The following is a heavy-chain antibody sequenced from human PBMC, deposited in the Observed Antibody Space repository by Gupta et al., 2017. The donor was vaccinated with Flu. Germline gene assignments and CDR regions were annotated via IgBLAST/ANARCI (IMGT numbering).Heavy chain of an antibody. Sequence: QLQLQESGPGLVKPSETLSTICTVFGGSISDTSYYWGWIRQPPRKGLWLIGNVGYSVNTFYNPSLKIRVTISVDTSKNQFSLKLSSVTAADTAVYYCARRITYGKTFDYWGQGSLVTVSS. V-gene: IGHV4-39*01. CDR3: ARRITYGKTFDY. J-gene: IGHJ4*02. CDR2: VGYSVNT. D-gene: IGHD2/OR15-2a*01. CDR1: GGSISDTSYY.